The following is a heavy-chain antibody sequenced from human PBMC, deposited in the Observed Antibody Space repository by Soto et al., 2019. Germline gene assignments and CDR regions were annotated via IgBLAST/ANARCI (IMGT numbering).Heavy chain of an antibody. Sequence: QVRLVESGGGVVQPGRSLRLSCAASGFIFSSYAMHWVRQAPGRGLEWVAFISYDGSNKYYADSVKGRFTISRDNSKNTLYLQMNSLRAEDTAVYYCARAGRIYYGMDVWGQGTTVTVSS. J-gene: IGHJ6*02. V-gene: IGHV3-30-3*01. CDR2: ISYDGSNK. CDR3: ARAGRIYYGMDV. CDR1: GFIFSSYA.